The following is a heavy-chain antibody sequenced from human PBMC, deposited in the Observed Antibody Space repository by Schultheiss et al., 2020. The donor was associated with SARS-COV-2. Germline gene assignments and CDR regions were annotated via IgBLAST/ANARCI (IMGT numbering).Heavy chain of an antibody. J-gene: IGHJ4*02. CDR2: ISYDGSNK. D-gene: IGHD5-18*01. CDR1: GFSFNNYA. CDR3: ARGQRLQPWLLDY. V-gene: IGHV3-30*04. Sequence: GGSLRLSCAASGFSFNNYAINWVRQAPGKGLEWVTLISYDGSNKYYADSVKARFTVSRDNFKDTLYLQMNSLRPEDTAVYYCARGQRLQPWLLDYWGQGTLVTVSS.